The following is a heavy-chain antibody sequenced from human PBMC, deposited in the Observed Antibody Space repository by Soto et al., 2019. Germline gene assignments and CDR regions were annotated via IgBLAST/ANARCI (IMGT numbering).Heavy chain of an antibody. CDR1: GFTFSSYA. Sequence: GRSMRLSCAASGFTFSSYAMHWVRQAPGKGLEWVAVRSYDGSNKYYAESVKGRFTISRDSSKNTLYLQMNSPTAEDTAVYYGAREDQRVTGTYWYYYYSMDVWVQGTTVTAP. D-gene: IGHD3-10*01. CDR2: RSYDGSNK. J-gene: IGHJ6*02. V-gene: IGHV3-30-3*01. CDR3: AREDQRVTGTYWYYYYSMDV.